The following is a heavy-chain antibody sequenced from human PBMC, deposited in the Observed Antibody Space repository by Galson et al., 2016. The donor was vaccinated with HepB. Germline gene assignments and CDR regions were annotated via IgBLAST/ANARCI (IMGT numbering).Heavy chain of an antibody. J-gene: IGHJ4*02. D-gene: IGHD3-10*01. CDR2: IYHSGST. CDR3: ARDRSSGSGNFGY. CDR1: GGSISSGGYY. Sequence: TLSLTCPVSGGSISSGGYYWSWIRQHPGKGLEWIGYIYHSGSTYYNPSLKSRVSISVDTSKNQFSLRLSPVTAADTAVYYCARDRSSGSGNFGYWGQGTLVTVSS. V-gene: IGHV4-31*03.